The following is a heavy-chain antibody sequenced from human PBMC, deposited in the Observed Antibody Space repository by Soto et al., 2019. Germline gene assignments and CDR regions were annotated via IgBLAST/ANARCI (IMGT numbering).Heavy chain of an antibody. D-gene: IGHD3-10*01. CDR2: IHYTGTT. J-gene: IGHJ6*02. V-gene: IGHV4-61*01. CDR3: ARGYYYGSGSYRYGMDV. CDR1: SGSVSTGNYY. Sequence: SETLSLTCTVSSGSVSTGNYYWSWIRQPPGKGLEWIGYIHYTGTTSYNPSLKSRVTMTRNTSISTAYMELSSLRSEDTAVYYCARGYYYGSGSYRYGMDVWGQGTTVTVSS.